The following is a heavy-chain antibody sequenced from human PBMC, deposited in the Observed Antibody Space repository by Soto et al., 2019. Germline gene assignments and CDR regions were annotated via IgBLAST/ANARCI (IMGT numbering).Heavy chain of an antibody. CDR2: ISAYNGDT. CDR1: GYTFTAYG. D-gene: IGHD6-19*01. Sequence: ASVKVSCKASGYTFTAYGITWVRQAPGQGLEWMGWISAYNGDTNYAQNIQGRVTMTTDTSTSTVYMDLRSLRSDDTAVYYCARAADSSGWYGFDPWGQGTLVTVSS. CDR3: ARAADSSGWYGFDP. V-gene: IGHV1-18*01. J-gene: IGHJ5*02.